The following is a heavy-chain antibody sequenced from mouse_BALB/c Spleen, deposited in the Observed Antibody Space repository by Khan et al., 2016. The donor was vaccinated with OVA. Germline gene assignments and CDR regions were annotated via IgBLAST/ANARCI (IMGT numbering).Heavy chain of an antibody. CDR3: ERGGGGNRFAY. CDR1: GYTFTDFT. CDR2: ISTYYGDA. J-gene: IGHJ3*01. Sequence: QVRLQQSGAELVRPGVSVKISCKGSGYTFTDFTLHWVKQSHAMSLEWIGVISTYYGDATYNQRFKDKATMTVDKSSSTAYMELARLTSGDSAIYFRERGGGGNRFAYWGQGTLVTVSA. V-gene: IGHV1S137*01.